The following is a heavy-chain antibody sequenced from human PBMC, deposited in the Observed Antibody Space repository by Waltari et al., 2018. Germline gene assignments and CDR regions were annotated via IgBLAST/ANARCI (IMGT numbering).Heavy chain of an antibody. J-gene: IGHJ2*01. V-gene: IGHV4-4*07. CDR1: GGSISSYY. CDR3: ARGGIAARPNWYFDL. D-gene: IGHD6-6*01. CDR2: IYTSGST. Sequence: QVQLQESGPGLVKPTETLSLTCTVSGGSISSYYWSWIRQPAGKGLEWIGRIYTSGSTTYNPALKSRVTMSVDTSKNQFSLKLSSVTAADTAVYYCARGGIAARPNWYFDLWGRGTLVTVSS.